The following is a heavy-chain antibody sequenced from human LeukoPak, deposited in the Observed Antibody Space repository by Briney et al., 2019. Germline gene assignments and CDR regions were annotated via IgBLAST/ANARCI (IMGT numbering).Heavy chain of an antibody. CDR2: IYYSGST. CDR1: GGSIGSYY. CDR3: AKARTVGYFDY. D-gene: IGHD1-14*01. V-gene: IGHV4-59*01. Sequence: SETLSLTCTVSGGSIGSYYWSWIRQPPGKGLEWIGYIYYSGSTNYNPSLKSRVTISVDTSKNQFSLKLSSVTAADTAVYYCAKARTVGYFDYWGQGALVTVSS. J-gene: IGHJ4*02.